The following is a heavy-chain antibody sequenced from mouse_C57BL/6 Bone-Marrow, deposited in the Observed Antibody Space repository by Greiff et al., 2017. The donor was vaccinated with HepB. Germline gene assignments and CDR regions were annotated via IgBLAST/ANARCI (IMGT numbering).Heavy chain of an antibody. CDR1: GYTFTSYW. J-gene: IGHJ2*01. Sequence: QVQLQQPGAELVRPGSSVKLSCKASGYTFTSYWMDWVKQRPGQGLEWIGNIYPSDSENHYNQKFKDKATLTVDKSSSTAYMQLSSLTSEDSAVYYCARSGYDYFHYFDYWGQGTTLTVSS. D-gene: IGHD2-2*01. V-gene: IGHV1-61*01. CDR3: ARSGYDYFHYFDY. CDR2: IYPSDSEN.